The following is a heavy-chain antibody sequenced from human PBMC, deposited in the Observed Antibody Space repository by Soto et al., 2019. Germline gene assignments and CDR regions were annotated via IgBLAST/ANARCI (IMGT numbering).Heavy chain of an antibody. CDR3: ARIAATGRGWDV. CDR2: IKQDGGEE. J-gene: IGHJ6*02. Sequence: EVQLVESGGGLVEPGGSLRLSCVDSGFTFSSYWMSWVRQAPVKGLEWVGNIKQDGGEENYVDSLKGRFTISRDNAKKSMHLQMNSLRTEDTAVYYCARIAATGRGWDVWGQGTTVVVSS. D-gene: IGHD6-13*01. V-gene: IGHV3-7*01. CDR1: GFTFSSYW.